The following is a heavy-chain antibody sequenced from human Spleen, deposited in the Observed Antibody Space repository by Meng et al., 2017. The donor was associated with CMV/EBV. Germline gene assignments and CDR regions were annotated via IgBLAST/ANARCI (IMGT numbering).Heavy chain of an antibody. CDR3: ARGVQRFFGVADY. CDR2: INSDGSST. CDR1: GFTFSSYW. J-gene: IGHJ4*02. Sequence: GGSLRLSCAASGFTFSSYWMHWVRQAPGKGLVWVSRINSDGSSTSYADSVKGRFTISRDNAKNSLYLQMNSLRAEDTAVYYCARGVQRFFGVADYWGQGTLVTVSS. V-gene: IGHV3-74*01. D-gene: IGHD3-3*01.